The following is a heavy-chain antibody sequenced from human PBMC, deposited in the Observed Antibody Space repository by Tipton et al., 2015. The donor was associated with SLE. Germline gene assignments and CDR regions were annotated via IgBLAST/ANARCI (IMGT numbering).Heavy chain of an antibody. V-gene: IGHV3-33*08. CDR1: GFTMSTYW. D-gene: IGHD1-1*01. J-gene: IGHJ5*02. CDR3: ARGDGNDVNWFDP. CDR2: IWYDGSNK. Sequence: SLRLSCAASGFTMSTYWMSWVRQAPGKGLEWVAVIWYDGSNKYYADSVKGRFTISRDNSKNTLYLQMNSLRAEDTAVYYCARGDGNDVNWFDPWGQGPLVPVSS.